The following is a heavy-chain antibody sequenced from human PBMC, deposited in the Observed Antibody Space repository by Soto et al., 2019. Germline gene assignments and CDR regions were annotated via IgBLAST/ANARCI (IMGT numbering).Heavy chain of an antibody. CDR3: AREASQCASD. D-gene: IGHD2-2*01. Sequence: ASVKVSCKASGGTFSSYTISWVRQAPGQGLEWMGRIIPILGIANYAQNVQGRVTITADKSTSTAYMELSSLRSEDTAVYYCAREASQCASDWGQGTLVTAPQ. CDR2: IIPILGIA. CDR1: GGTFSSYT. V-gene: IGHV1-69*04. J-gene: IGHJ4*02.